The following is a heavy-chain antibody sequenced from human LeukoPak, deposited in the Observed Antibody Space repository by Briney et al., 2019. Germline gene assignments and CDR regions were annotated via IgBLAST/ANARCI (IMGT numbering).Heavy chain of an antibody. J-gene: IGHJ6*04. CDR2: IKQDGSEK. CDR1: GFTFSSYW. Sequence: GGSLRLSCAASGFTFSSYWVSWVRQAPGKGLEWVANIKQDGSEKYYVDSVKGRFTISRDNAKNSLYLQMNSLRAEDTAVYYCARGPTMKMDVWGKGTTVTVSS. D-gene: IGHD3-22*01. CDR3: ARGPTMKMDV. V-gene: IGHV3-7*01.